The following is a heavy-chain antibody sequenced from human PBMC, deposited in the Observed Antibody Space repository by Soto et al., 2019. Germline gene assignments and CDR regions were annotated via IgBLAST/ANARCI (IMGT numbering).Heavy chain of an antibody. Sequence: PGGSLRLSCAVSGFTFSSYWMSWVRQAPGKGLEWVANIKQDGSGRYYVDSVKGRFTISRDNAKNSLYLQMNSLRAEDTAVYYCAREGGYNLTPFDVWGRGTLVTVSS. CDR3: AREGGYNLTPFDV. D-gene: IGHD5-12*01. CDR1: GFTFSSYW. CDR2: IKQDGSGR. J-gene: IGHJ2*01. V-gene: IGHV3-7*03.